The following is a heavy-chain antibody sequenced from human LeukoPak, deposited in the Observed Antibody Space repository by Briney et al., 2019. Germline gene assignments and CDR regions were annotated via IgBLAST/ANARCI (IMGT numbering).Heavy chain of an antibody. D-gene: IGHD5-24*01. CDR3: ARHRAEMATITDDTFDM. V-gene: IGHV4-4*09. J-gene: IGHJ3*02. CDR1: GTSITPYS. Sequence: SETLSLTCSFSGTSITPYSWSWIRQPPGRGLEWIGYFYTSGNTHQNPSLKSRVTMSIDASKNQFSLRLSSMTAADTAVYYCARHRAEMATITDDTFDMWGQGTMVTVSS. CDR2: FYTSGNT.